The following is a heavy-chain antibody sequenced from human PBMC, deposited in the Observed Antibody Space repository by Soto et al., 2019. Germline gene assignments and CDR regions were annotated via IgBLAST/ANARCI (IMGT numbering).Heavy chain of an antibody. CDR2: LSTYREDR. J-gene: IGHJ3*02. CDR1: GYTFTKFG. V-gene: IGHV1-18*01. D-gene: IGHD1-26*01. CDR3: ARISLGPAPTDAFDI. Sequence: QVQLVQSGAEVKKPGASVKVSCEASGYTFTKFGISWVRQAPGQGLEWLGWLSTYREDRNYAQRVQDRVSMTTDTSSSTAYMELRTLISDDTAVYYCARISLGPAPTDAFDIWGQGTMVTVSS.